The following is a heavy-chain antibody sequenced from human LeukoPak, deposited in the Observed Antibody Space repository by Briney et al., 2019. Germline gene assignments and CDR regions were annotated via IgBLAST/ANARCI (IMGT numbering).Heavy chain of an antibody. CDR1: GFTFSSYA. CDR3: AREDSSSWVFDY. Sequence: GGSLRLSCAASGFTFSSYAMHWVRQAPGQGLEWVAVISYDGSNKYYADSVKGRFTISRDNSKNTLYLQMNSLRAEDTAVYYCAREDSSSWVFDYWGQGTLVTVSS. V-gene: IGHV3-30-3*01. CDR2: ISYDGSNK. J-gene: IGHJ4*02. D-gene: IGHD6-13*01.